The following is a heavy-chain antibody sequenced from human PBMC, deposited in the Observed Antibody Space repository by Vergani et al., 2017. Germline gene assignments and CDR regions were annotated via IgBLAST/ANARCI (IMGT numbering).Heavy chain of an antibody. Sequence: QVQLLESGPGLVKPSETLSLTCTVSGDPNSRGYHWGWLRQPPGKGLEWIGYIHYTGSTNYNPSHKSRVTISLDTSTNQFSLRLSSLTAADTAMYYCTGDTHIWQRANYWGQGTLVTVSS. V-gene: IGHV4-61*01. D-gene: IGHD2-15*01. CDR1: GDPNSRGYH. J-gene: IGHJ4*02. CDR2: IHYTGST. CDR3: TGDTHIWQRANY.